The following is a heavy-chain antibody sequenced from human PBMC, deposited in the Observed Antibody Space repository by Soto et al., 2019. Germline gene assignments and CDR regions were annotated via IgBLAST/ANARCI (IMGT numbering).Heavy chain of an antibody. J-gene: IGHJ6*03. Sequence: VQLVESGGGVVQPGRSLRLSCAASGFTFSSYGMHWVRQAPGKGLEWVAVIWYDGSNKYYADSVKGRFTISRDNSKNTLYLQMNSLRAEDTAVYYCARGAVPNYYYYYMDVWGKGTTVTVSS. D-gene: IGHD1-26*01. CDR2: IWYDGSNK. V-gene: IGHV3-33*01. CDR3: ARGAVPNYYYYYMDV. CDR1: GFTFSSYG.